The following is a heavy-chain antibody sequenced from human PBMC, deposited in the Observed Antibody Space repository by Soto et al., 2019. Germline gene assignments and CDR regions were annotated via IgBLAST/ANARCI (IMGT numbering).Heavy chain of an antibody. CDR1: GFTFSSYA. Sequence: LRLSCAASGFTFSSYAMTWVRQAPGRGLEWVSAISGSGSLTYYADSVKGRFTISRDNSKNTLYLQMNSLRAEDTAVYYCAKSTRRFRLLWREFFDYWGQGTLVTVSS. V-gene: IGHV3-23*01. CDR3: AKSTRRFRLLWREFFDY. J-gene: IGHJ4*02. CDR2: ISGSGSLT. D-gene: IGHD3-10*01.